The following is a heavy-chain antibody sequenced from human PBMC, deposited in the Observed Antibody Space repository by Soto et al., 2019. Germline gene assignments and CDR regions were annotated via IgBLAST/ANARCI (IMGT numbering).Heavy chain of an antibody. V-gene: IGHV4-59*01. Sequence: PSETLSLTCTVSGGSISSYYWSWIRQPPGKGLEWIGYIYYSGSTNYNPSLKSRVTISVDTSKNQFSLKLSSVTAADTAVYYCARAPPSEIAAAGSYYFDYWGQGTLVTVSS. CDR2: IYYSGST. D-gene: IGHD6-13*01. CDR3: ARAPPSEIAAAGSYYFDY. CDR1: GGSISSYY. J-gene: IGHJ4*02.